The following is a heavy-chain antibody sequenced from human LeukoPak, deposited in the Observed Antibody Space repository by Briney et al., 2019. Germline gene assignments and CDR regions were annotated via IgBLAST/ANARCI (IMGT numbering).Heavy chain of an antibody. CDR3: ARVEGGGTEGTWIQLWLSSGLLFDY. CDR1: GYTFTSYG. V-gene: IGHV1-18*01. J-gene: IGHJ4*02. CDR2: ISAYNGNT. Sequence: ASVKVSCKASGYTFTSYGISWVRQAPGQGLEWMGWISAYNGNTNYAQKLQGRVTMTTDTSTSTAYMELRSLRSDDTAVYYCARVEGGGTEGTWIQLWLSSGLLFDYWGQGTLVTVSS. D-gene: IGHD5-18*01.